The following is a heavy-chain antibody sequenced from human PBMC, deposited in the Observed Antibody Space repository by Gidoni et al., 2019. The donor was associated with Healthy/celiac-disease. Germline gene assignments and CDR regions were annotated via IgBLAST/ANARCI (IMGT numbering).Heavy chain of an antibody. V-gene: IGHV3-9*01. CDR3: AKDIYYDLYYYGMDV. CDR2: ISWNSGSI. CDR1: GFTFDDYA. J-gene: IGHJ6*02. Sequence: EVQLVESGGGLVQSGRSLRLSCAASGFTFDDYAMHWVRQAPGKGLEWVSGISWNSGSIGYADSVKGRFTISRDNAKNSLYLQMNSLRAGDTALYYCAKDIYYDLYYYGMDVWGQGTTVTVSS. D-gene: IGHD3-22*01.